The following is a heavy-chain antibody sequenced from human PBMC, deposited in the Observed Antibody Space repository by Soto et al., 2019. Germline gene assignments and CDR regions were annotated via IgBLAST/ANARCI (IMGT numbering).Heavy chain of an antibody. CDR1: GFTFSSYS. CDR2: ISSSSSYI. D-gene: IGHD5-12*01. CDR3: ARSFSLGDSGYNWFDP. J-gene: IGHJ5*02. Sequence: EVQLVESGGGLVKPGGSLRLSCAASGFTFSSYSMNWVRQAPGKGLEWVSSISSSSSYIYYADSVKGRFTISRDNAKNSLYLQMNSLRAEDTAVYYCARSFSLGDSGYNWFDPWGQGTLVTVSS. V-gene: IGHV3-21*01.